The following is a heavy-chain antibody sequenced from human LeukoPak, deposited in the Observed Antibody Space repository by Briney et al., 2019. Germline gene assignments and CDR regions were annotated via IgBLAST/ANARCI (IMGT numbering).Heavy chain of an antibody. D-gene: IGHD3/OR15-3a*01. Sequence: GSVKVSCKASGYTFTTYDINWVRQAPGQGLEWMGWMSPYGGNTNYAQKFQGRVTITRDTSISIAYMELSSLTSEDTAVYFCARGGSFGLKAILDSWGQGTLVTVSS. CDR2: MSPYGGNT. J-gene: IGHJ4*02. CDR1: GYTFTTYD. CDR3: ARGGSFGLKAILDS. V-gene: IGHV1-8*01.